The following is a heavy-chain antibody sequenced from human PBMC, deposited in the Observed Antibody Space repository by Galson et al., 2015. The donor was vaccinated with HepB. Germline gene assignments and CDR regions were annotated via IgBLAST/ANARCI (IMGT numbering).Heavy chain of an antibody. V-gene: IGHV3-30*18. CDR1: GFSFRTYD. Sequence: SLRLSCAASGFSFRTYDMHWVRQAPGKGVEGVAVMAYDGSKEYYADSVKGRFTISRDNSKKTRYLQMNSLRAEDTAVYYCAKDWRGCSGGNCPFDYWGQGTLVTVSS. CDR3: AKDWRGCSGGNCPFDY. J-gene: IGHJ4*02. CDR2: MAYDGSKE. D-gene: IGHD2-15*01.